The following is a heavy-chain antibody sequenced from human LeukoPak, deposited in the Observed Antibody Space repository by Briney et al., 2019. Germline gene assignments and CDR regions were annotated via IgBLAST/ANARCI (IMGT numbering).Heavy chain of an antibody. J-gene: IGHJ4*02. D-gene: IGHD6-19*01. CDR2: ISGSGGST. V-gene: IGHV3-23*01. Sequence: GGSLRLSCAASGFTFSSYGMSWVRQAPGKGLEWVSAISGSGGSTYYADSVKGRFTISRDNSKNTLYLQMNSLRAEDTAVYYCAKDPSRYSSGWYYFDYWGQGTLVTVSS. CDR1: GFTFSSYG. CDR3: AKDPSRYSSGWYYFDY.